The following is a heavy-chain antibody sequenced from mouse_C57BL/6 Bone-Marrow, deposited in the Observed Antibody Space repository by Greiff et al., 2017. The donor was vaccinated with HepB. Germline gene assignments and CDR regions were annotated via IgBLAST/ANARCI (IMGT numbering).Heavy chain of an antibody. D-gene: IGHD2-4*01. CDR1: GFSLTSYG. CDR3: ARKGDYGLDAMDY. V-gene: IGHV2-2*01. Sequence: VQLQQSGPGLVQPSQSLSITCTVSGFSLTSYGVHWVRQSPGKGLEWLGVIWSGGSTDDNAAFISRLSSSKDNSKSQVFFKMNSLQADDTAIYYCARKGDYGLDAMDYWGQGTAVTVSS. J-gene: IGHJ4*01. CDR2: IWSGGST.